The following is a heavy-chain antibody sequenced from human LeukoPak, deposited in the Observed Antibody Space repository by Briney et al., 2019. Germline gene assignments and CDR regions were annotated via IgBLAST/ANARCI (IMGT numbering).Heavy chain of an antibody. CDR1: GFTFSSYS. V-gene: IGHV3-21*01. CDR2: ISSGSSYT. CDR3: ARGDKYIAFSPPLQGFDY. J-gene: IGHJ4*02. Sequence: GGSLRLSCAASGFTFSSYSMNWVRQAPGKGLEWVSSISSGSSYTYFADSVKGRFAISRDNAKNSLYLQMNSLRAEDTAVYYCARGDKYIAFSPPLQGFDYWGQGTLVTVSS. D-gene: IGHD3-3*02.